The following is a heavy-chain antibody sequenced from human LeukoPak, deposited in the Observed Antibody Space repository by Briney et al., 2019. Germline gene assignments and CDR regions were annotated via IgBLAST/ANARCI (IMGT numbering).Heavy chain of an antibody. J-gene: IGHJ6*02. D-gene: IGHD2-21*02. CDR3: ARDRSFGAYCGGDCYSDYYYGMDV. Sequence: GGSLRLSCAASGFTFSSHWMSWVRQAPGKGLEWVANIKQDGSEKNYMDSVKGRLTISRDNAKNSLYMQMNSLRAEDTAVYYCARDRSFGAYCGGDCYSDYYYGMDVWGQGTTVTVSS. V-gene: IGHV3-7*01. CDR2: IKQDGSEK. CDR1: GFTFSSHW.